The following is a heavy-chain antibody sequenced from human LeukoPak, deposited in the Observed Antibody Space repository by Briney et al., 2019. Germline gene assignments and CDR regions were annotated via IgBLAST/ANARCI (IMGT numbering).Heavy chain of an antibody. D-gene: IGHD3-10*01. CDR1: GFRFSGYW. J-gene: IGHJ4*02. CDR3: TKAPGGLFYY. Sequence: GGSLRLSCAASGFRFSGYWMHWVRQAPGKGLVWVSRINSDGSNTNYADSVKGRFTISRDNAKNSLYLQMNSLRADDTAVYYCTKAPGGLFYYWGQGTLVTVSS. V-gene: IGHV3-74*01. CDR2: INSDGSNT.